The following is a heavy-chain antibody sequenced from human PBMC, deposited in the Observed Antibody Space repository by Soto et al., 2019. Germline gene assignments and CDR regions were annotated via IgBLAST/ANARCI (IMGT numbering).Heavy chain of an antibody. CDR2: IYPGDSDT. Sequence: GESLKISCKGSGYSFTSYWIGWVRQMPGKGLEWMGIIYPGDSDTNYNPSLKSRVTISVDTSKNQFSLKLSSVTAADTAVYYCARVGDYYDSSGYYYFDYWGQGTLVTVSS. V-gene: IGHV5-51*01. CDR1: GYSFTSYW. J-gene: IGHJ4*02. CDR3: ARVGDYYDSSGYYYFDY. D-gene: IGHD3-22*01.